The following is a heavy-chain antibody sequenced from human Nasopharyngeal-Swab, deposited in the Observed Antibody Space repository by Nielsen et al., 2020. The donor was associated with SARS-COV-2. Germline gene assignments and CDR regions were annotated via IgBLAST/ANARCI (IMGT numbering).Heavy chain of an antibody. Sequence: ASVKVSCKASGYTFTSYDINWVRQASGQGLEWMGWMHPNSGNTGYAQKFPGRVTMTRSTSISTAYMELSSLRSEDTAVYYCARGGYCSSTSCSYYYYGMDVWGQGTTVIVSS. CDR3: ARGGYCSSTSCSYYYYGMDV. CDR1: GYTFTSYD. D-gene: IGHD2-2*01. CDR2: MHPNSGNT. V-gene: IGHV1-8*01. J-gene: IGHJ6*02.